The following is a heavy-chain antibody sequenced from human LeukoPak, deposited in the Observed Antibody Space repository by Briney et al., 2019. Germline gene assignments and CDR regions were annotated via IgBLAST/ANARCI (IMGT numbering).Heavy chain of an antibody. V-gene: IGHV3-30*18. CDR1: GFTFSSHD. CDR3: AKDGARYLLTYYFEY. D-gene: IGHD3-9*01. CDR2: ISYDGSKQ. J-gene: IGHJ4*02. Sequence: GESLTLSCAASGFTFSSHDMHWVRQAPGKGLEWVAAISYDGSKQLYADSVKGRFTISRDNSKNTLNLQMNSLRDEDTAVYYCAKDGARYLLTYYFEYWGQGTLVTVSS.